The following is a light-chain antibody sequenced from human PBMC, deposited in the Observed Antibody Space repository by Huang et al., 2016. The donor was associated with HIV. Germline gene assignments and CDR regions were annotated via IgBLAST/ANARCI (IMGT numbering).Light chain of an antibody. Sequence: EIVLTQSPDFLSVTPNEKVTITCRASQSIGRSLHWYQQKAGQSPKVLIKYASQSISGVPSRFTGSGSGTDFTLTINGLEAEDAAVYYCHQTSSFPLTFGGGTKVEIK. V-gene: IGKV6D-21*02. CDR2: YAS. J-gene: IGKJ4*01. CDR1: QSIGRS. CDR3: HQTSSFPLT.